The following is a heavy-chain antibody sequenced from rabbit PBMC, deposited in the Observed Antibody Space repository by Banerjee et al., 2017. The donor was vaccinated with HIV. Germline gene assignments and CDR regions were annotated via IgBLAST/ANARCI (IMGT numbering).Heavy chain of an antibody. J-gene: IGHJ4*01. CDR2: IYNVDGST. CDR3: ARDLAGVIGWNFNL. V-gene: IGHV1S45*01. Sequence: QEQLEESGGDLVKPAGSLTLTCTASGFTLSSYWICWVRQAPGKGLEWIACIYNVDGSTYYANWAKGRFTISKTSSTTVTLQMTSLTAADTATYFCARDLAGVIGWNFNLWGPGTLVTVS. D-gene: IGHD4-1*01. CDR1: GFTLSSYW.